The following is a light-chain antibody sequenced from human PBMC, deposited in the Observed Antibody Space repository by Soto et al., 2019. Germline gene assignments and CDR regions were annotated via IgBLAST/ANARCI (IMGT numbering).Light chain of an antibody. CDR1: QSISSW. CDR2: KAS. J-gene: IGKJ1*01. V-gene: IGKV1-5*03. CDR3: QQCVTAFRS. Sequence: DIQMTQSPSSLSASVGDRVTITCRASQSISSWLAWYQQKPGTAPKLLIYKASSLQSGVPSRFSGRGSGTEFTLTISSLQPDDFATYYCQQCVTAFRSFGQGTKVDIK.